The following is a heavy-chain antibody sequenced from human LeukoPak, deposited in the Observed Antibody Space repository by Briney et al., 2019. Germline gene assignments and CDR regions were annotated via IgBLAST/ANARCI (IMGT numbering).Heavy chain of an antibody. J-gene: IGHJ4*02. Sequence: SETLSLTCAVYGGSFSGYYWSWIRQPPGKGLEWIGEINHSGSTNYNPSLKSRVTISVDTSKNQFSLKLSSVTAADTAVYYCAKDRVARSDYWGQGTLVTVSS. V-gene: IGHV4-34*01. D-gene: IGHD2-15*01. CDR1: GGSFSGYY. CDR2: INHSGST. CDR3: AKDRVARSDY.